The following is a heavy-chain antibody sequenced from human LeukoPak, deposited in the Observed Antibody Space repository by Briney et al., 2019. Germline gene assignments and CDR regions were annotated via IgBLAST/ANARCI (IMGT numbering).Heavy chain of an antibody. CDR3: ARVRYCSSTSCLGGAFDI. Sequence: PSETLSLTCTVSGYSTSSGYYWGWIRQPPGKGLEWIGSIYHSGSTYYNPSLKSRVTISVDTSKNQFSLRLSSVTAADTAVYYCARVRYCSSTSCLGGAFDIWGQWTMVTVSS. D-gene: IGHD2-2*01. J-gene: IGHJ3*02. V-gene: IGHV4-38-2*02. CDR2: IYHSGST. CDR1: GYSTSSGYY.